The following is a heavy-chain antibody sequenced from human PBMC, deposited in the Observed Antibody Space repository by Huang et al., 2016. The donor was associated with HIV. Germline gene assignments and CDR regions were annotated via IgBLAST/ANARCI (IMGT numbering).Heavy chain of an antibody. V-gene: IGHV3-74*01. J-gene: IGHJ4*02. CDR2: ISSGGGST. Sequence: EVQLVESGGGLVQPGGSLRLSCAASGFSISSYWVHWVRQAPGKGVVGVAGISSGGGSTSYAESVKGRFTISRDNAKNTVYLQMKSLRAEDTAVYYCARDPRIQSWLNFFDYWGQGTLVSVSS. CDR3: ARDPRIQSWLNFFDY. D-gene: IGHD3-22*01. CDR1: GFSISSYW.